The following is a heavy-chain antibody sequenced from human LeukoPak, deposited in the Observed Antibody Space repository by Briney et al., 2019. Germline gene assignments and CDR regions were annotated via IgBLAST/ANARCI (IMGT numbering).Heavy chain of an antibody. Sequence: ASVKVSCKASGYTFTSYDINWVRQDTGQGLEWMGWMNPNSGNTGYAQKFQGRVTMTRNTSISTAYMELSSLRSEDTAVYYCARGPTTDSRFDPWGQGTLVTVSS. D-gene: IGHD3-22*01. CDR1: GYTFTSYD. CDR2: MNPNSGNT. J-gene: IGHJ5*02. V-gene: IGHV1-8*01. CDR3: ARGPTTDSRFDP.